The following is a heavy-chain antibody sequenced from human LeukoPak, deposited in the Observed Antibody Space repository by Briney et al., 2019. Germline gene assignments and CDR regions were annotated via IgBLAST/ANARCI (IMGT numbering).Heavy chain of an antibody. CDR1: GYTFTSYG. J-gene: IGHJ4*02. D-gene: IGHD3-22*01. Sequence: ASVKVSCKASGYTFTSYGISWVRQAPGQGLEWMGWISAYNGNTNYAQKLQGRVTMTTDTSTSTAYVELRSLRSDDTAVYYCARDLARVFGYYYDSSVGSPLDYWGQGTLVTVSS. V-gene: IGHV1-18*01. CDR3: ARDLARVFGYYYDSSVGSPLDY. CDR2: ISAYNGNT.